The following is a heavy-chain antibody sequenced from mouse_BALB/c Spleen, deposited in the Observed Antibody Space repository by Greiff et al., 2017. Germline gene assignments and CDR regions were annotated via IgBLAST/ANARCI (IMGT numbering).Heavy chain of an antibody. CDR2: INPNNGGT. CDR3: ARGVCYRYDDDAYYFDY. CDR1: GYTFTEYT. Sequence: EVQLQQSGPELVKPGASVKISCKTSGYTFTEYTMHWVKQSHGKSLEWIGGINPNNGGTSYNQKFKGKATLTVDKSSSTAYMELRSLTSEDSAVYYCARGVCYRYDDDAYYFDYWGQGTTLTVSS. V-gene: IGHV1-18*01. J-gene: IGHJ2*01. D-gene: IGHD2-14*01.